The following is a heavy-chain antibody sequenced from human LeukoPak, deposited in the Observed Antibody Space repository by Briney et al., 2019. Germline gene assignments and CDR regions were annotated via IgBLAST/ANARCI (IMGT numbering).Heavy chain of an antibody. D-gene: IGHD6-19*01. CDR2: IYGRGRT. V-gene: IGHV3-66*01. J-gene: IGHJ4*02. CDR3: ARDSSVANNYYFDY. CDR1: GFTFSSYA. Sequence: GGSLRLSCAASGFTFSSYAMSWVRQAPGKGLEWVSLIYGRGRTHYADSVRGRFSISRDNSKNTLYLHMNSLRAEDTAVYYCARDSSVANNYYFDYWGQGTLVTVSS.